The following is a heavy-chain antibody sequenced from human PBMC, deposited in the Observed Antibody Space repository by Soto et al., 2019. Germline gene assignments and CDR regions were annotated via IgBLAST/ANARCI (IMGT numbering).Heavy chain of an antibody. CDR3: AREGAGYFDY. CDR2: IIPIFGTA. CDR1: GGTFSSYA. J-gene: IGHJ4*02. Sequence: ASVKVSCKTSGGTFSSYAISWVRQAPGQGLEWMGGIIPIFGTANYAQKFQGRVTITADESTSTAYMELSGLRSEDTAVYYCAREGAGYFDYWGQGTLVTVSS. D-gene: IGHD6-19*01. V-gene: IGHV1-69*13.